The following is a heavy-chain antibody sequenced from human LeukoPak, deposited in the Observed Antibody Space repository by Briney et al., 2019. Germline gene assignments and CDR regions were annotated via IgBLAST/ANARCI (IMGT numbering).Heavy chain of an antibody. V-gene: IGHV3-23*01. CDR3: AKTTTGYSSGRFPGWPVDY. J-gene: IGHJ4*02. CDR2: ISGNGGGT. D-gene: IGHD6-19*01. Sequence: GGSLRLSCAASGFTFSSYGMSWVCQAPGQGLEWVSGISGNGGGTYYADSVKGRFTISRDNSKNTLYLQLNSLRAEDTAVYYCAKTTTGYSSGRFPGWPVDYWGQGTLVTVSS. CDR1: GFTFSSYG.